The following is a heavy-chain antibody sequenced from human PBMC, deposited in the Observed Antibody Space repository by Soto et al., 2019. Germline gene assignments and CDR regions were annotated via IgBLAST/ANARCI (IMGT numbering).Heavy chain of an antibody. CDR1: GFTFRSFT. D-gene: IGHD6-13*01. V-gene: IGHV3-21*01. Sequence: GGSLRLSCAASGFTFRSFTMNWVRQAPGKGLEWVSTISSNSAYIYYTDALRGRFTISRDNAKNSLHLQINSLRAEDTAVYYCTRDASRDSSARGWFDPWGPGTLVTVSS. CDR3: TRDASRDSSARGWFDP. CDR2: ISSNSAYI. J-gene: IGHJ5*02.